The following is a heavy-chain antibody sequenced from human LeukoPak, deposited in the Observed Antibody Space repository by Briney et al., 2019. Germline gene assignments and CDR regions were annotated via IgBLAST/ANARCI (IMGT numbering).Heavy chain of an antibody. CDR3: AKRGVVVRVILVGFHKEAYCFDS. CDR1: GVTLSNYG. D-gene: IGHD3-10*01. Sequence: GGTLRLSCAVSGVTLSNYGMSWVRQAPGKGLDWVAGISGSSGRTYYADSVKGRVTISKDTPTHTLYLQMKGLRAQHTAVYFRAKRGVVVRVILVGFHKEAYCFDSWGEGALVAVSS. CDR2: ISGSSGRT. V-gene: IGHV3-23*01. J-gene: IGHJ4*02.